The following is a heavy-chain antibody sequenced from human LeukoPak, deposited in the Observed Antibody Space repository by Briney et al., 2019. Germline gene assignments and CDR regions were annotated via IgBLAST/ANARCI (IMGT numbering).Heavy chain of an antibody. V-gene: IGHV4-38-2*02. CDR1: GYSISSGYY. J-gene: IGHJ4*02. CDR2: INHSGST. Sequence: SETLSLTCTVSGYSISSGYYWGWIRQPPGKGLEWIGEINHSGSTNYNPSLKSRVTISVDTSKNQFSLKLSSVTAAGTAVYYCARLESYYYDSSGYSIFDYWGQGTLVTVSS. CDR3: ARLESYYYDSSGYSIFDY. D-gene: IGHD3-22*01.